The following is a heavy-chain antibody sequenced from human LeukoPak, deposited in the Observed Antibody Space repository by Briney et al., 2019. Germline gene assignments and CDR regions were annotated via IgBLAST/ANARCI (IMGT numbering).Heavy chain of an antibody. J-gene: IGHJ4*02. V-gene: IGHV1-46*01. Sequence: PSVKLSCKASGGTFSTYAITWVRLAPGQGLEWMGIINPSGGSTSYAQKFQGRVTMTRDTSTSTVYMELSSLRSEDTAVYYCARGIDAVGAIDYWGQGTLVTVSS. CDR2: INPSGGST. CDR1: GGTFSTYA. D-gene: IGHD1-26*01. CDR3: ARGIDAVGAIDY.